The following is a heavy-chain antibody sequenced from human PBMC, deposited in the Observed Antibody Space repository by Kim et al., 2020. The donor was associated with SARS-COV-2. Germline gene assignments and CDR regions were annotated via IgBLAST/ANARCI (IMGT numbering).Heavy chain of an antibody. CDR3: AKNPATFLPYYFDR. CDR2: ISDGGCNT. V-gene: IGHV3-23*01. Sequence: GGSLRLSCAASQFSFNNYSMPWVRQAPGRGLEWVSTISDGGCNTNYGDSVKGRFTISRDNSKSTLYLQMNTLGADDTAVYYCAKNPATFLPYYFDRCGRG. CDR1: QFSFNNYS. J-gene: IGHJ4*02.